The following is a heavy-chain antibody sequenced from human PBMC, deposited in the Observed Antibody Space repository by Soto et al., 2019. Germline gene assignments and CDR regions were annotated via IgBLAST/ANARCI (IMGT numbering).Heavy chain of an antibody. J-gene: IGHJ5*02. CDR1: GFTFSSYA. CDR3: AKDPVPSRVLRFLEWTPNWFDP. D-gene: IGHD3-3*01. CDR2: ISGSGGST. Sequence: GGSLRLSCAASGFTFSSYAMSWVRQAPGKGLEWVSAISGSGGSTYYADSVKGRFTISRDNSKNTLYLQMNSLRAEDTAVYYCAKDPVPSRVLRFLEWTPNWFDPWGQGTLVTVSS. V-gene: IGHV3-23*01.